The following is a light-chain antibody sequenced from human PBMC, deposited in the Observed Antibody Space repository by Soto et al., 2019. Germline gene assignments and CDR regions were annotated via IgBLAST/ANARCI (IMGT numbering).Light chain of an antibody. CDR1: QRVSSDS. Sequence: EIVLTQSPDTLSLSPGERATLSCRASQRVSSDSLAWYQQQPGQAPRLLIYDASKRAAGIPARFSGSGSGTDFTLTIGSLLPEDSAVYYCQQRPNWPRGTFGQGTKLEIK. CDR3: QQRPNWPRGT. V-gene: IGKV3D-20*02. J-gene: IGKJ2*01. CDR2: DAS.